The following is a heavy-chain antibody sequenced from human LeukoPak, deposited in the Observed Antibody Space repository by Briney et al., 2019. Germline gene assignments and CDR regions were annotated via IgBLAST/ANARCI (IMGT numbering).Heavy chain of an antibody. CDR1: GGSISSYY. J-gene: IGHJ6*02. CDR3: ARDRGYYDSSGYNYYYGMDV. V-gene: IGHV4-59*01. Sequence: PSETLSLTCTVSGGSISSYYWSWIRQPPGKGLEWIGYIYYSGSTNYNPSLKSRVTISVDTSKNQFSLKLSSVTAADTAVYYCARDRGYYDSSGYNYYYGMDVWGQGTTVTVSS. CDR2: IYYSGST. D-gene: IGHD3-22*01.